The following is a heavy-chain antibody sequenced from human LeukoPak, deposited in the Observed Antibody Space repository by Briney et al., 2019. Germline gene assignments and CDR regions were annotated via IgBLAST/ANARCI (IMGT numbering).Heavy chain of an antibody. D-gene: IGHD3-22*01. CDR3: ARDYYDSSGYYLDY. V-gene: IGHV4-31*03. Sequence: SETLSLTCTVSGGSISSGGYYWSWIRQHPGKGLEWIGYIYYSGSTYYNPSLKSRGTITVDTAKNQFSLKLSSVTAADTAVYYCARDYYDSSGYYLDYWGQGTLVTVSS. CDR1: GGSISSGGYY. CDR2: IYYSGST. J-gene: IGHJ4*02.